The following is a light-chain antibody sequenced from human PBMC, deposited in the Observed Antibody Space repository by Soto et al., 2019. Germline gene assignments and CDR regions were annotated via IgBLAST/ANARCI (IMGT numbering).Light chain of an antibody. CDR1: QNISDS. Sequence: DIQMPQSPSSLSASIGDRVPITCRASQNISDSLNWYQHKPGKAPNLLIYVASSLQSGVPSRFSGSGSGTDFTLTISSLQPEDVASYCCQRSWTVGQGTKGEIK. CDR3: QRSWT. J-gene: IGKJ2*01. V-gene: IGKV1-39*01. CDR2: VAS.